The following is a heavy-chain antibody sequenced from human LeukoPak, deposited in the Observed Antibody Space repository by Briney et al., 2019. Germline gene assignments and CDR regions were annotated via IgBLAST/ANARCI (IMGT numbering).Heavy chain of an antibody. D-gene: IGHD6-19*01. V-gene: IGHV3-7*03. CDR1: GFTFSTYS. CDR2: IKQDGTEK. J-gene: IGHJ4*02. CDR3: AKDRGYSSGCYDY. Sequence: PGGSLRLSCAASGFTFSTYSMNWVRQAPGKGLEWVANIKQDGTEKYYVDSVKGRFTISRDNAKNSLYLQMNSLRAEDTAVYYCAKDRGYSSGCYDYWGQGTLVTVSS.